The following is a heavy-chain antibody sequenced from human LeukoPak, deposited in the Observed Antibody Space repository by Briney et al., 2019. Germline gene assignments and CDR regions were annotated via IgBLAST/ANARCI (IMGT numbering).Heavy chain of an antibody. Sequence: GGSLRLSCAASGFTFSSYAMSWVHQAPGKGLEWVSAISGSGGSTYYADSVKGRFTISRDNSKYTLYLQMNSLRAEDTAVYYCAKWSGATTSDLDYWGQGTLVTVSS. V-gene: IGHV3-23*01. CDR3: AKWSGATTSDLDY. CDR2: ISGSGGST. CDR1: GFTFSSYA. D-gene: IGHD1-26*01. J-gene: IGHJ4*02.